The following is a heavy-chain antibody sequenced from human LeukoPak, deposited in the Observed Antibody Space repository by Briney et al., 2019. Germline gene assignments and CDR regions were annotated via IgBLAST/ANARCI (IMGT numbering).Heavy chain of an antibody. CDR3: ARPDYYGSGSYAFDI. Sequence: ASVKVSCKASGYTFTGYYMHWVQQAPGQGLEWMGWINPNSGGTNYAQKFQGRVTMTRDTSISTAYMELSRLRSDDTAVYYCARPDYYGSGSYAFDIWGQGTMVTVSS. D-gene: IGHD3-10*01. J-gene: IGHJ3*02. V-gene: IGHV1-2*02. CDR1: GYTFTGYY. CDR2: INPNSGGT.